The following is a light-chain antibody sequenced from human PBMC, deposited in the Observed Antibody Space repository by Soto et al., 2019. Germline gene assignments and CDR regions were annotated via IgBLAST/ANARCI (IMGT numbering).Light chain of an antibody. V-gene: IGKV3-20*01. CDR3: QQYGGLPT. CDR1: QSVSSSH. CDR2: GAS. J-gene: IGKJ1*01. Sequence: EIVLTQSPGTLSLSPGERATLSCRASQSVSSSHLAWYQQKPGQAPRLLISGASSRATGIPDRFTGSGSGTDFTLTISRLEPEDFAVYYCQQYGGLPTFGQGTKVDI.